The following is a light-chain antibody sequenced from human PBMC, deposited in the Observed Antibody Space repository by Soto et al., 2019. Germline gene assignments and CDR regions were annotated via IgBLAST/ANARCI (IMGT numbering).Light chain of an antibody. V-gene: IGKV3-20*01. CDR2: SVF. J-gene: IGKJ1*01. CDR3: QPYGHARWS. CDR1: QIGNTNY. Sequence: EMVLTQSPGTLSLSAGERATLHCRASQIGNTNYLAWYQQRPGQPPRLLIYSVFTRANGTPDRFSGSGSGTDFTLAITRLAPEASALYFCQPYGHARWSFGPGTRVDIK.